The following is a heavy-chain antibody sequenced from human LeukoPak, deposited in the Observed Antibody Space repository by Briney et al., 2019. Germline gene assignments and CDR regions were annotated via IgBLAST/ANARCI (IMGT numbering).Heavy chain of an antibody. V-gene: IGHV4-59*12. CDR2: IYYSGST. D-gene: IGHD3-22*01. CDR3: ARGFPVVTGYYYYYMDV. Sequence: SETLSLTCTVSGGSISTYYWSWIRQPPGKGLEWIGYIYYSGSTDYNPSLKSRVTISVDTSKNQFSLKLSSVTAADTAVYYCARGFPVVTGYYYYYMDVWGKGTTVTVSS. CDR1: GGSISTYY. J-gene: IGHJ6*03.